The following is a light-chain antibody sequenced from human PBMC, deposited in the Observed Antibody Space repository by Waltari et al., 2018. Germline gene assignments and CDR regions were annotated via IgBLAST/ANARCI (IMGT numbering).Light chain of an antibody. J-gene: IGLJ2*01. CDR2: DVT. CDR1: SSDVGSYNY. V-gene: IGLV2-14*03. CDR3: SSYMSTTTLEL. Sequence: QSALTQPASVSGSPGQSITIPCTGPSSDVGSYNYVSWYQQHPGKAPKLMIYDVTNRPLWVSRRVAGSKSGKAASLTVSGLQAEDDADYYCSSYMSTTTLELFGGGTSLTVL.